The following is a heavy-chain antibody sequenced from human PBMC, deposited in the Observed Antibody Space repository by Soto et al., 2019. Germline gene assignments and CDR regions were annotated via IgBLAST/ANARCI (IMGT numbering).Heavy chain of an antibody. CDR3: AGDVFWSGRTQRFDP. CDR2: IYYSGST. V-gene: IGHV4-39*01. CDR1: GGSISSSSYY. J-gene: IGHJ5*02. Sequence: LQLQESGPGLVKPSETLSLTCTVSGGSISSSSYYWGWIRQPPGKGLEWIGSIYYSGSTYYNPSLKSRVTISGDTSKNRFSLKRSSVTAADTAVYDCAGDVFWSGRTQRFDPWGQGTLVTVSS. D-gene: IGHD3-3*01.